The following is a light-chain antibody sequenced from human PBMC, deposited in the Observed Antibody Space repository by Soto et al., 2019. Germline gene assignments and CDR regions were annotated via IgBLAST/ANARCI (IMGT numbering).Light chain of an antibody. Sequence: SVLTQPPSVSGAPGQRVTISCTGSSSNIGAGYNVHWYQQLPGTAPKLLIYGNSNRPSGVPDRVSGSKSGTSAALAITGLQAEDEADYYCQSYDSSLSGWVFGGGTKLTVL. J-gene: IGLJ3*02. V-gene: IGLV1-40*01. CDR2: GNS. CDR1: SSNIGAGYN. CDR3: QSYDSSLSGWV.